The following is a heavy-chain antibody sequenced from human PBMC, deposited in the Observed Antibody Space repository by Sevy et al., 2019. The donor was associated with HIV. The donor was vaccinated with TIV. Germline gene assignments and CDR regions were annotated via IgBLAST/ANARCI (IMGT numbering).Heavy chain of an antibody. J-gene: IGHJ4*02. CDR3: AGENAWGRGYS. D-gene: IGHD1-26*01. CDR1: GGSITSLY. Sequence: ETLSLTCTVSGGSITSLYWNWIRQPPGKGLEWIANIYYNGHINYIPSLKSRVTLSLDTSKNQFSLRLSSVTAADTAMYYCAGENAWGRGYSWGQGTLVTVSS. V-gene: IGHV4-59*08. CDR2: IYYNGHI.